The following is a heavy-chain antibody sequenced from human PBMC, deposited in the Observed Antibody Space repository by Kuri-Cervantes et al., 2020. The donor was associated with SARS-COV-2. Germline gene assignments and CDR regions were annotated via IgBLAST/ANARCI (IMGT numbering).Heavy chain of an antibody. D-gene: IGHD4-17*01. CDR1: GFTFSSYA. J-gene: IGHJ4*02. CDR3: AKEVEDRTGTPFDY. V-gene: IGHV3-23*01. Sequence: GESLKISCAASGFTFSSYAMSWVRQAPGKGLEWVSAISGSGGSTYYADSVKGRFTISRDNSKNTLYLQMNSLRAEDTAVYYCAKEVEDRTGTPFDYWGQGTLVTVSS. CDR2: ISGSGGST.